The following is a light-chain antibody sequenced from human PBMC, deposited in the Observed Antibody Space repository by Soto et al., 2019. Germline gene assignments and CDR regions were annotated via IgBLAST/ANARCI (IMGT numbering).Light chain of an antibody. CDR1: QGISSY. J-gene: IGKJ5*01. V-gene: IGKV1-9*01. Sequence: DIQLTQSPSFLSASVGDRVTITCRASQGISSYLAWYQQKPGKAPKLLIYAASTLQSGVPSRFSGSGSGTEFTLTISSLQPEDFASYYCQQLNNSHITFGQGTRLEIK. CDR3: QQLNNSHIT. CDR2: AAS.